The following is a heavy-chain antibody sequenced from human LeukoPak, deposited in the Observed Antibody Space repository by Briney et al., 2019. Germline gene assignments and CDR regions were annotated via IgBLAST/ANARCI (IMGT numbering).Heavy chain of an antibody. CDR1: GYTFTNFG. Sequence: ASVKVSCKASGYTFTNFGISWVRQAPGQGLKWMGWISAYDGNTNYLQKFQGRVTMTTDTATSTAYMELRSLRSDDTAVYYCARDKVIASAGTPNWFDPWGQGTLVTVSS. CDR2: ISAYDGNT. CDR3: ARDKVIASAGTPNWFDP. J-gene: IGHJ5*02. V-gene: IGHV1-18*01. D-gene: IGHD6-13*01.